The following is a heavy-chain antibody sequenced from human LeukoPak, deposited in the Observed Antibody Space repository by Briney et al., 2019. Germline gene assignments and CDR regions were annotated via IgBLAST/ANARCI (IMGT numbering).Heavy chain of an antibody. J-gene: IGHJ4*02. D-gene: IGHD3-10*01. Sequence: ASVKVSCKASGYTFTCYDSNWVRQATGQGLEWMGWMNPNSGNTGYAQKFQGRVTMTRNTSISTAYMELSSVTAADTAVYYCARLPKKYYYASGRNLGPAYYFDYWGQGTLVTVSS. CDR1: GYTFTCYD. V-gene: IGHV1-8*01. CDR2: MNPNSGNT. CDR3: ARLPKKYYYASGRNLGPAYYFDY.